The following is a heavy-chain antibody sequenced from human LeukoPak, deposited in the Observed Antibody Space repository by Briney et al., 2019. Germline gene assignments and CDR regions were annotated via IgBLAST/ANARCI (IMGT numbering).Heavy chain of an antibody. D-gene: IGHD6-19*01. CDR2: IYYSGST. CDR3: ANRIAVAGSPCY. J-gene: IGHJ4*02. CDR1: GGSISSSSYY. V-gene: IGHV4-39*01. Sequence: SETLSLTCTVSGGSISSSSYYWGWIRQPPGKGLVWIGSIYYSGSTYYNPSLKSRVTISVDTSKNQFSLKLSSVTAADTAVYYCANRIAVAGSPCYWGQGTLVTGSS.